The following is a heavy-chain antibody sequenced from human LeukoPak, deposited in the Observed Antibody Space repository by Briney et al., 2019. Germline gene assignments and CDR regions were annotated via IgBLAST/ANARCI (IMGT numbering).Heavy chain of an antibody. Sequence: GSLRLSCAASGFTVSSNYMSWVRQAPGKGLKWVSVIYSGGSTYYADSVKGRFTISRDNSKNTLYLQMNSLRAEDTAVYYCAREGDGYNPLGFDYWGQGTLVTVSS. CDR1: GFTVSSNY. V-gene: IGHV3-66*01. D-gene: IGHD5-24*01. CDR2: IYSGGST. CDR3: AREGDGYNPLGFDY. J-gene: IGHJ4*02.